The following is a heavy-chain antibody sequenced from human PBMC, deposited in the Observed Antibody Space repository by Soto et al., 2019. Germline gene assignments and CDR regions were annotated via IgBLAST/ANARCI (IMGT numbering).Heavy chain of an antibody. D-gene: IGHD3-10*01. V-gene: IGHV4-30-2*01. J-gene: IGHJ5*02. CDR2: TYHSGTF. CDR3: ARAQFYSGSGNFNNLMFDA. CDR1: GGSIGGVGYS. Sequence: QLQLQESGSGLVKPSQTLSLTCAVSGGSIGGVGYSWSWIRQPPGGGLEWIGYTYHSGTFLKSPSLKTRLTLSLDMSSNQFSLTLNSMTAADTAVYYCARAQFYSGSGNFNNLMFDAWGPGIQVTVSS.